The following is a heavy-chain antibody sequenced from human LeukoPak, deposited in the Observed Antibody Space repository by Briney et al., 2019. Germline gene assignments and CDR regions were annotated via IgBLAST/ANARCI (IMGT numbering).Heavy chain of an antibody. CDR3: ARGAYSSGWAYFDH. D-gene: IGHD6-25*01. V-gene: IGHV3-7*01. J-gene: IGHJ4*02. CDR2: IKQDGSEK. CDR1: GFTFSSYW. Sequence: GGSLRVSCAASGFTFSSYWMSWVRQAPGRGREGVANIKQDGSEKYYVDSVKGRFTISRDNAKNSLYLHMDSLRAEDTAVYYCARGAYSSGWAYFDHWGQGTLVTVSS.